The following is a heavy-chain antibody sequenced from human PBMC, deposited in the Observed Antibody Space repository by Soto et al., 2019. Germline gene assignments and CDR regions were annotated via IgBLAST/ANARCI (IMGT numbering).Heavy chain of an antibody. CDR3: ARDGAWQQLAPGNYYYYYGMDV. CDR2: IYPGDSDT. Sequence: PGESLKISCKGSGYSFTSYWIGWVRQMPGKGLEWMGIIYPGDSDTRYSPSFQGQVTISADTSTSTVYMELSSLRSEDTAVYYCARDGAWQQLAPGNYYYYYGMDVWGQGTTVTVSS. CDR1: GYSFTSYW. D-gene: IGHD6-13*01. V-gene: IGHV5-51*01. J-gene: IGHJ6*02.